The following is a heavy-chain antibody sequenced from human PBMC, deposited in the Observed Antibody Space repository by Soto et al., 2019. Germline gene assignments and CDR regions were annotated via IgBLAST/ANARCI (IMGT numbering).Heavy chain of an antibody. CDR3: ARFMTYYYDSSGYYASD. CDR2: ISAYNGNT. V-gene: IGHV1-18*01. CDR1: GYTFTSYG. D-gene: IGHD3-22*01. Sequence: QVQLVQSGAEVKKPGASVKVSCKASGYTFTSYGISWVRQAPGQGLEWMGWISAYNGNTNYAQKLQGRVTMTTDTSTSTSYMELRSLRSDDTAVYYCARFMTYYYDSSGYYASDWGQGTLVTVSS. J-gene: IGHJ4*02.